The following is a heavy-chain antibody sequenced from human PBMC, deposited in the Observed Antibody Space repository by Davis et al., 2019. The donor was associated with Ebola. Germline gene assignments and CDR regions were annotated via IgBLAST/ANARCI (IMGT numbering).Heavy chain of an antibody. V-gene: IGHV4-4*07. Sequence: PGGSLRLSCTVSGGSISSYYWSWIRQPAGKGLEWIGRIYTSGSTNYNPSLKSRVTMSVDTSKNQFSLKLSSVTAADTAVYYCARVKDLVVPAAIGASWFDPWGQGTLVTVSS. CDR2: IYTSGST. CDR1: GGSISSYY. D-gene: IGHD2-2*02. CDR3: ARVKDLVVPAAIGASWFDP. J-gene: IGHJ5*02.